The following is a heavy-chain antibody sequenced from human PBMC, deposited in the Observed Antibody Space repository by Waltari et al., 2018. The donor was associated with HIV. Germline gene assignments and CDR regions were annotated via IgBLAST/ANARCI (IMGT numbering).Heavy chain of an antibody. V-gene: IGHV3-53*01. Sequence: EVQLVESGGGLIQPGGSLRLSCAASGFTVSSNYISSVRQAPGKGLEWVSVIYSGGSTYYADSVKGRFTISRDNSKNTLYLQMNSLRAEDTAVYYCARHDYGDYVYAFDIWGQGTMVTVSS. CDR2: IYSGGST. J-gene: IGHJ3*02. CDR1: GFTVSSNY. CDR3: ARHDYGDYVYAFDI. D-gene: IGHD4-17*01.